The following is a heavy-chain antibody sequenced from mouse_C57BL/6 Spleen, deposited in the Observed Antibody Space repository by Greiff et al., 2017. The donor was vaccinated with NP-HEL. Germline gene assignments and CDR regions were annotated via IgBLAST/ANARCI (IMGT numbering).Heavy chain of an antibody. CDR3: AFDYDAFYAMDY. Sequence: QVQLQQSGAELVKPGASVKLSCKASGYTFTSYWMQWVKQRPGQGLEWIGEIDPSDSYTNYNQKFKGKATLTVDTSSSTAYMQLSSLTSEDSAVYYCAFDYDAFYAMDYWGQGTSVTVSS. D-gene: IGHD2-4*01. J-gene: IGHJ4*01. V-gene: IGHV1-50*01. CDR1: GYTFTSYW. CDR2: IDPSDSYT.